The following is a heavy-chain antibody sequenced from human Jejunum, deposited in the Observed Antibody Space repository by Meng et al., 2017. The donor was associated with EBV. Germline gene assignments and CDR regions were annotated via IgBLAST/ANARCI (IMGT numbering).Heavy chain of an antibody. V-gene: IGHV4-59*01. CDR3: ARGRCYDYGDS. CDR2: LYYAVKS. D-gene: IGHD4/OR15-4a*01. CDR1: ADSFTGYN. J-gene: IGHJ5*02. Sequence: QFQLPYPAPRLVNPSESLSPSCRLPADSFTGYNFWTSIRQPPEKRLELIGNLYYAVKSIYKPSLQIRVTISVDTSKNQISLKVTSVTAADTAIYYCARGRCYDYGDSWGQGTLVTVSS.